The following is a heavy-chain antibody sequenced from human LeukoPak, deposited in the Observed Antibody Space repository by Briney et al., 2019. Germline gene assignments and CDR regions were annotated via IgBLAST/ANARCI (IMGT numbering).Heavy chain of an antibody. CDR3: AASTKHTAMVDY. Sequence: GGSLRLSCAASGFTFSSYSMNWVRQAPGKGLEWVSSIGSSSSYIYYADSVKGRFTISRDNAKNSLHLQMNSQRAEDTAVYYCAASTKHTAMVDYWGQGTLVTVSS. J-gene: IGHJ4*02. CDR2: IGSSSSYI. D-gene: IGHD5-18*01. V-gene: IGHV3-21*01. CDR1: GFTFSSYS.